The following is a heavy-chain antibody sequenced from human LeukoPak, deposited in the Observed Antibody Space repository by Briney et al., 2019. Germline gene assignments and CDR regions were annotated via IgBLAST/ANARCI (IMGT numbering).Heavy chain of an antibody. Sequence: SETLSLTCAVYGGSFSGYYWSWIRQPPGKGLEWIGEINHTGSTNYNPSLKSRVTISVDTSKNQFSLKLSSVTAADTAVYYCARGGFDYYDSSGSRGNAFDIWGQGTMVTVSS. V-gene: IGHV4-34*01. CDR1: GGSFSGYY. J-gene: IGHJ3*02. CDR2: INHTGST. D-gene: IGHD3-22*01. CDR3: ARGGFDYYDSSGSRGNAFDI.